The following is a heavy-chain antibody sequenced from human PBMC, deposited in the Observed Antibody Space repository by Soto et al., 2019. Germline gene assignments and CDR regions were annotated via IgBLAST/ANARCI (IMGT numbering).Heavy chain of an antibody. D-gene: IGHD2-15*01. CDR3: AALRPEGGPAY. CDR1: GFTFSTYA. V-gene: IGHV3-23*01. J-gene: IGHJ4*02. CDR2: ISASGAGT. Sequence: EVQLLESGGDLVQPGGSLRLSCAASGFTFSTYAMTWVRQAPGKGLEWVASISASGAGTYHADSVKGRFTISRDNSKNTLDLQMNSVRAEDTARYSCAALRPEGGPAYGGQGTLVSVSS.